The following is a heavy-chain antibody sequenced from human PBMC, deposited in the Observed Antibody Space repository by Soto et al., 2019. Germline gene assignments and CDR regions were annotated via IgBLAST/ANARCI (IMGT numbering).Heavy chain of an antibody. CDR1: SYTFTSYG. Sequence: QVQLVQSGAEVKKPGASVKVSCKASSYTFTSYGLTWVRQAPGQGLEWMGWINADNGNTNYAEKVQGRVTMTTDTSTRTAYMVLRSLSSDDTAVYYCALYYYDSSGYYGLFPLFEMAVWGQGTTVIVSS. CDR2: INADNGNT. D-gene: IGHD3-22*01. J-gene: IGHJ6*02. CDR3: ALYYYDSSGYYGLFPLFEMAV. V-gene: IGHV1-18*01.